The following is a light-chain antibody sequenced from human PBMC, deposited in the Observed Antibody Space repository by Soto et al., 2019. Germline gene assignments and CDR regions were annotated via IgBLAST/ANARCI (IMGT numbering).Light chain of an antibody. CDR2: EVS. Sequence: QSALTQPASVSGSPGQSITISCTGTSSDVGGYKFVSWYQQHPGKVPKLMIYEVSYRPSGVSNRFSGSKSGNTASLTISGRQAEDEADYYCSSYTTTSTLEAFGGGTKVTVL. CDR3: SSYTTTSTLEA. CDR1: SSDVGGYKF. V-gene: IGLV2-14*01. J-gene: IGLJ2*01.